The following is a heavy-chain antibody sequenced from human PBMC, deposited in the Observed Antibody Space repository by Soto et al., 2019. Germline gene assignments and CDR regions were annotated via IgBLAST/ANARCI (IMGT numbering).Heavy chain of an antibody. V-gene: IGHV4-59*01. CDR2: IYYSGST. Sequence: PSETLSLTCTVSGGSISSYYWSWIRQPPGKGLEWIGYIYYSGSTNYNPSLKSRVTISVDTSKNQFPLKLSSVTAADTAVYYCARVSVVPAAIRYYYYYYMDVWGKGTTVTVSS. CDR3: ARVSVVPAAIRYYYYYYMDV. CDR1: GGSISSYY. J-gene: IGHJ6*03. D-gene: IGHD2-2*01.